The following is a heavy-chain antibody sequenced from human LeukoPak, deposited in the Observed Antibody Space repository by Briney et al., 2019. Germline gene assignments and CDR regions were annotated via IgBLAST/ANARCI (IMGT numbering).Heavy chain of an antibody. CDR2: IYNSGST. V-gene: IGHV4-59*02. D-gene: IGHD2-15*01. Sequence: SETLSFTCNVSGGSVNSFYWSWIRQPPGKGLEWSGYIYNSGSTKSNPSLKSRVTISMDTPNNQFSLKLSSVTAADTAVYYCARGSCAGGNCYVLDNWGQGTLVTVSS. CDR3: ARGSCAGGNCYVLDN. J-gene: IGHJ4*02. CDR1: GGSVNSFY.